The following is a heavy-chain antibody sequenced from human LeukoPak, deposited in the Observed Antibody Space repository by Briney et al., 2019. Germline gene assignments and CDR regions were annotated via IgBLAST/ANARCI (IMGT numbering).Heavy chain of an antibody. Sequence: PGGSLRLSCAASGFTFSNYAMSWVRQAPGKGLEWVSDISGSGDSTNYADSVKGRFTISRDNSKNTLYLQMISLRAEDTAVYYCARGGGAWFGELVAWGQGTLVTVSS. D-gene: IGHD3-10*01. J-gene: IGHJ5*02. CDR1: GFTFSNYA. CDR3: ARGGGAWFGELVA. CDR2: ISGSGDST. V-gene: IGHV3-23*01.